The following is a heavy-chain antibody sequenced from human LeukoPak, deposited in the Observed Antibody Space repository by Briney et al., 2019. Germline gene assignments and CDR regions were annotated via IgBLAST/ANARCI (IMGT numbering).Heavy chain of an antibody. CDR2: ISGSGGST. D-gene: IGHD3-10*01. V-gene: IGHV3-23*01. CDR3: AKELKVAYYGSGSDYIVDY. Sequence: GGSLRLSCAASGFTFSSYAMSWVRQAPGKGLEWVSAISGSGGSTYYADSVKGRFTISRDNSKNTLYLQMNSLRAEDTAVYYCAKELKVAYYGSGSDYIVDYWGQGTLVTVSS. CDR1: GFTFSSYA. J-gene: IGHJ4*02.